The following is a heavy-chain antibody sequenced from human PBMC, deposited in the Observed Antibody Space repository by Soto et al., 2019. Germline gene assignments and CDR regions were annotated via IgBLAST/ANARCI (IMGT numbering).Heavy chain of an antibody. D-gene: IGHD3-9*01. Sequence: EVQLVESGGGLVQPGGSLRLSCAASGFTFSRYWMSWVRQAPGKGLEWVANIKQDGSEKYYVDSVKGRFTISRDNGKNSLYLQMNSLRAEDTAVYYCAKSPYFFRGPLDYWGQGTLVTVSS. CDR3: AKSPYFFRGPLDY. J-gene: IGHJ4*02. V-gene: IGHV3-7*03. CDR1: GFTFSRYW. CDR2: IKQDGSEK.